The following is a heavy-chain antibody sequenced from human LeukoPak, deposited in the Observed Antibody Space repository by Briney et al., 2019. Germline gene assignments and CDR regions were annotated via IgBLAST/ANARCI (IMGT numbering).Heavy chain of an antibody. CDR2: IDPSDSYT. CDR1: GYSFTSYW. V-gene: IGHV5-10-1*01. D-gene: IGHD6-19*01. J-gene: IGHJ4*02. CDR3: ARHRMPGIAVAASDY. Sequence: GESLEISCKGSGYSFTSYWISWVRQMPGKGLEWMGRIDPSDSYTNYSPSFQGHVTISADKSISTAYLQWSSLKASDTAMYYCARHRMPGIAVAASDYWGQGTLVTVSS.